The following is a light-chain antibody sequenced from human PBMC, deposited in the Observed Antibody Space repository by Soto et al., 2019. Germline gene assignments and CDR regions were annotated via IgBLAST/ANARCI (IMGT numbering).Light chain of an antibody. J-gene: IGLJ1*01. Sequence: QSVLTQPPSASGTPGQRVTISCSGSSSNIGSNTVNWYQQLPGTAPKLLIYSNNQRPSGVPDRFSSSKSGTSASLAISGLQSEDEDDYYRAAWDASLNGYVFGTGTKVTVL. CDR2: SNN. CDR3: AAWDASLNGYV. V-gene: IGLV1-44*01. CDR1: SSNIGSNT.